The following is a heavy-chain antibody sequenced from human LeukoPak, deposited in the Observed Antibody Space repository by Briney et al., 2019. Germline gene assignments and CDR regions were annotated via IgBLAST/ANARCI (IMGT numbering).Heavy chain of an antibody. D-gene: IGHD2-15*01. J-gene: IGHJ4*02. V-gene: IGHV5-51*01. CDR1: GYIFTDYW. CDR2: IYCDGSKT. Sequence: GESLKISCQTSGYIFTDYWIGWVRQMPGKGLEWMAIIYCDGSKTIYSPSFQTQVTISVDKSTNTAYLQWTSLKASDTAMYYCARHGRCSGGSCYPEMDYWGQGTLVTVSS. CDR3: ARHGRCSGGSCYPEMDY.